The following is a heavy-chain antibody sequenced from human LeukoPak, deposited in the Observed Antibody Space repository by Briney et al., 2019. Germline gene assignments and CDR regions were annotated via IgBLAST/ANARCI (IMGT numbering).Heavy chain of an antibody. Sequence: GGSLRLSCAASGFTFSSYGMPWVRQAPGKGLEWVAVIWYDGSNKYYADSVKCRFTISRDNSKNTLYLEMNSLRAEDTAVYYCARDKPELTFDYWGQGNLVTVSS. CDR3: ARDKPELTFDY. D-gene: IGHD1-14*01. J-gene: IGHJ4*02. V-gene: IGHV3-33*01. CDR2: IWYDGSNK. CDR1: GFTFSSYG.